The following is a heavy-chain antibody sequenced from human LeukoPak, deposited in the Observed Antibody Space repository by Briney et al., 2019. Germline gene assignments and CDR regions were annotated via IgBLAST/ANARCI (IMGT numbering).Heavy chain of an antibody. CDR3: ARLSSPENYYDSSGYSDY. J-gene: IGHJ4*02. V-gene: IGHV3-23*01. Sequence: GGSLRLSCAASGFTFSSYAMSWVRQAPGKGLEWVSGITGPADYTHHADSVKGRFTISRDNAKNSLYLQMNSLRAEDTAVYYCARLSSPENYYDSSGYSDYWGQGTLVTVSS. D-gene: IGHD3-22*01. CDR1: GFTFSSYA. CDR2: ITGPADYT.